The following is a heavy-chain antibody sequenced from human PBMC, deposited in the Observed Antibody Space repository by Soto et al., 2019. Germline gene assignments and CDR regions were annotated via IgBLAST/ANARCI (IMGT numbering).Heavy chain of an antibody. CDR3: TRLTYSVGA. D-gene: IGHD1-26*01. CDR1: GFTFSGSA. V-gene: IGHV3-73*01. J-gene: IGHJ5*02. CDR2: IRSKANSYAT. Sequence: EVQLVESGGGLVQPGGSLKLSCAASGFTFSGSAMQWVRQASGKGLEWVGRIRSKANSYATAYAASVKGRFTISRDDSKKTAYLQMNSLKTEDTAVYYCTRLTYSVGAWGQGTLVTVSS.